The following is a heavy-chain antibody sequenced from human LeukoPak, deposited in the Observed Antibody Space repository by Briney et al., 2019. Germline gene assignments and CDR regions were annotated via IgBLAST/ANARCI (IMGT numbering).Heavy chain of an antibody. Sequence: GASVKVSCKASGGTFSSYEISWVRQAPGQGLEWMGGITPIFGTANYAQKFQGRVTITADKSTSTAYMELSSLRFEDTALYYCARGMYYFDYWGQGTLVTVSS. CDR2: ITPIFGTA. CDR1: GGTFSSYE. V-gene: IGHV1-69*06. J-gene: IGHJ4*02. CDR3: ARGMYYFDY.